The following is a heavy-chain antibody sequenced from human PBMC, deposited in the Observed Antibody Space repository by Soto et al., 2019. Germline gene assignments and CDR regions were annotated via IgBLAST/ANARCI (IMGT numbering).Heavy chain of an antibody. CDR3: ARHFGRDLDY. J-gene: IGHJ4*02. V-gene: IGHV3-7*01. CDR1: GVTLNSYW. Sequence: GGSLRLSCAASGVTLNSYWMSWVRQAPGKGLEWVANIKGDGSEKYYVDSVRGRFAISRDNAKNSLYLQMNSLRAEDTAVYYCARHFGRDLDYWGQGTLVTVSS. D-gene: IGHD3-3*01. CDR2: IKGDGSEK.